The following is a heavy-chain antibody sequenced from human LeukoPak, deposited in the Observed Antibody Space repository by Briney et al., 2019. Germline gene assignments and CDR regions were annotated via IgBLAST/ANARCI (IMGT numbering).Heavy chain of an antibody. J-gene: IGHJ3*02. CDR1: GGSISSYY. V-gene: IGHV4-4*07. Sequence: SETLSLTCTVSGGSISSYYWSWIRQPARKGLEWIGRIYTSGSTNYNPSLKSRVTMSVDTSKNQFSLKLSSVTAAGTAVYYCARASVIAAYRHAFDIRGQGTMVTVSS. D-gene: IGHD6-6*01. CDR3: ARASVIAAYRHAFDI. CDR2: IYTSGST.